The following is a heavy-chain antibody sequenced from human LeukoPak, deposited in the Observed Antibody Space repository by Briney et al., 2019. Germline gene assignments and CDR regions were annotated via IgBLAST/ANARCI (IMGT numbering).Heavy chain of an antibody. J-gene: IGHJ6*03. V-gene: IGHV4-34*01. CDR3: ARGRLQRYCYYYMDV. CDR1: GGSFSGYY. Sequence: PSETLSLTCAVYGGSFSGYYWSWIRQPPGKGLEWIGEINHSGSTNYNPSLKSRVTISVDTSKNQFSLKLSSVTAADTAVYYCARGRLQRYCYYYMDVWGKGTTVTVSS. CDR2: INHSGST. D-gene: IGHD5-24*01.